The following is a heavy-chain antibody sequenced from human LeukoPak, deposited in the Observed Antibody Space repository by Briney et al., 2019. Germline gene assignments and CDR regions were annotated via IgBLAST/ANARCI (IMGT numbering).Heavy chain of an antibody. V-gene: IGHV3-23*01. CDR3: AKGGLSCSGGSCYSSGDY. CDR1: GFTFSSYA. J-gene: IGHJ4*02. CDR2: ISSSGGTT. D-gene: IGHD2-15*01. Sequence: PGGTLRLSCAASGFTFSSYAMSWVRQAPGKGLEWVSAISSSGGTTYYADSVKGRFTISRDNSKNTLYLQMNSLRAEDTAVYYCAKGGLSCSGGSCYSSGDYWGQGTLVTVSS.